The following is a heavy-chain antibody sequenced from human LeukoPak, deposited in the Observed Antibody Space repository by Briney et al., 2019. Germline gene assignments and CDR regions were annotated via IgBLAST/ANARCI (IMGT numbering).Heavy chain of an antibody. CDR2: IYYSGST. CDR3: ARLSRRYFDWLFYPDYFDY. CDR1: GGSISSYY. Sequence: SETLSLTCTVSGGSISSYYWSWIRQPPGKGLEWIGCIYYSGSTNYNPSLKSRVTISVDTSKNQFSLKLSSVTAADTAVYYCARLSRRYFDWLFYPDYFDYWGQGTLVTVSS. V-gene: IGHV4-59*08. J-gene: IGHJ4*02. D-gene: IGHD3-9*01.